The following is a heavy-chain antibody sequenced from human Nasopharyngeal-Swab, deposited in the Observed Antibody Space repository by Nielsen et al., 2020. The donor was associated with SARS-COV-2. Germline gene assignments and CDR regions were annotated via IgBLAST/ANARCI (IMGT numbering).Heavy chain of an antibody. D-gene: IGHD2-15*01. CDR3: AVALYDYYYYGMDV. CDR2: IIPILGIA. CDR1: GGTFSSYA. V-gene: IGHV1-69*04. J-gene: IGHJ6*02. Sequence: SVQVSCKASGGTFSSYAISWVRQAPGQGLEWMGRIIPILGIANYAQKFQGRVTITADKSTSTAYMELSSLRSEDTAVYYCAVALYDYYYYGMDVWGQGPTVTVSS.